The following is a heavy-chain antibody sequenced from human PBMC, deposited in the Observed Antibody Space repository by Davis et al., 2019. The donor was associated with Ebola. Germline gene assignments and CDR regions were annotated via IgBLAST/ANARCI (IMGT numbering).Heavy chain of an antibody. CDR3: ASTYCSITSCYFPRGYGMDV. V-gene: IGHV1-18*04. CDR2: ISAYNGNT. CDR1: AYTFTSYG. D-gene: IGHD2-2*01. J-gene: IGHJ6*02. Sequence: ASALVSCKASAYTFTSYGISWLRQPPGHGLEWMGWISAYNGNTNYEQKLQGRVTMTTDTSTSTAYMELRSLRSDDTAVYYCASTYCSITSCYFPRGYGMDVWGQGTTVTVSS.